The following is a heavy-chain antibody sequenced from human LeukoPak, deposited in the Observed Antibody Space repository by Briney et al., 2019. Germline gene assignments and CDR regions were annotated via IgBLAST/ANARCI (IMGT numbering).Heavy chain of an antibody. CDR2: ISSSGSTV. CDR3: ARDQYGSGDGYYMDV. J-gene: IGHJ6*03. V-gene: IGHV3-48*03. D-gene: IGHD3-10*01. Sequence: PGGSLRLSCAASGFTFSSYDIHWVRQAPGKGLEWVSYISSSGSTVFYADSVKGRFTISRDNAKNSLYLQMNSLRAEDTAVYYCARDQYGSGDGYYMDVWGKGTTVTISS. CDR1: GFTFSSYD.